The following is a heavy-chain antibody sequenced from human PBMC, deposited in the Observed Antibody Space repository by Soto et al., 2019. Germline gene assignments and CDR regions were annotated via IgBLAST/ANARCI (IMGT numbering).Heavy chain of an antibody. Sequence: SETLSLTCAVSGGSISSGGYSWSWIRQPPGKGLECIGYIYHSGSTYYSPSLKSRVTISVDRSKNQFSLKLSSVTAADTAVYYFARGYCCGGCYSDGADLDYWGQGTLVTVSS. D-gene: IGHD2-21*02. J-gene: IGHJ4*02. V-gene: IGHV4-30-2*01. CDR1: GGSISSGGYS. CDR2: IYHSGST. CDR3: ARGYCCGGCYSDGADLDY.